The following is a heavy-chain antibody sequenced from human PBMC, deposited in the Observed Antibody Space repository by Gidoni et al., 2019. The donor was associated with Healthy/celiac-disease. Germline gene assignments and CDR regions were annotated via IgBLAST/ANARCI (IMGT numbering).Heavy chain of an antibody. CDR3: ARGGYYYDSSGYYYDY. V-gene: IGHV3-48*03. CDR2: IGSSGSTI. D-gene: IGHD3-22*01. CDR1: GFTFSSYE. Sequence: EVQLVESGGGLVQPGGSLRLSCAASGFTFSSYEMNWVRQAPGKGLEWVSYIGSSGSTIYYADSVKDRFTISRENAKNSMYLQMNSLRAEDTAVYYCARGGYYYDSSGYYYDYWGQGTLVTVSS. J-gene: IGHJ4*02.